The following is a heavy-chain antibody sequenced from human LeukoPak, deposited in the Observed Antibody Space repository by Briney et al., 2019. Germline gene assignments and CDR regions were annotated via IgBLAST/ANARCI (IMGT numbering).Heavy chain of an antibody. V-gene: IGHV1-69*04. CDR1: GGTFSSYA. Sequence: ASVKVSCKASGGTFSSYAISWVRQAPGQGLEWMGRIIPILGIANYAQKFQGRVTITADKSTSTAYMELSSLRSEDTAVYYCAREGIAAAGHFDYWGQGTLVTVSS. CDR2: IIPILGIA. J-gene: IGHJ4*02. CDR3: AREGIAAAGHFDY. D-gene: IGHD6-13*01.